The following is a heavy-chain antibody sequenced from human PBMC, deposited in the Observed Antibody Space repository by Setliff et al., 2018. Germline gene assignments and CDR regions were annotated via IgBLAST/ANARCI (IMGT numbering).Heavy chain of an antibody. V-gene: IGHV4-39*02. D-gene: IGHD3-22*01. J-gene: IGHJ4*02. Sequence: SETLSLTCTASDDSFTSSRYYWGWIRQAPGSGLEWIGSISYSGTPYYNASVESRVTISIDTSKNQFSLKLSSVTAADTAVYYCARGSYYDSSGYSPDFFDYWGQGTLVTVSS. CDR2: ISYSGTP. CDR1: DDSFTSSRYY. CDR3: ARGSYYDSSGYSPDFFDY.